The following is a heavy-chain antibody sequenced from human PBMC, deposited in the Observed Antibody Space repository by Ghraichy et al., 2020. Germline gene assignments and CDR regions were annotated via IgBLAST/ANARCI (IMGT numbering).Heavy chain of an antibody. CDR1: GGSISNYY. J-gene: IGHJ4*02. V-gene: IGHV4-59*01. CDR2: IYYSGRT. D-gene: IGHD3-22*01. CDR3: ARINYDGSGYYYFDY. Sequence: SETLSLTCTVSGGSISNYYWSWIRQPPGKGLEWIGYIYYSGRTNYNPYNPSLKSRVTISVDTSKNQFSLKLSSVTAADTAVYYCARINYDGSGYYYFDYWGQGTLVTVSS.